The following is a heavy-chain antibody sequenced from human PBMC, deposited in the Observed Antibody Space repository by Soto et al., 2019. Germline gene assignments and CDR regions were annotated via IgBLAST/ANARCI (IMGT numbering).Heavy chain of an antibody. Sequence: ASVKVSCKASGYTFTVYYMHWVRQSPLQGLEWMGWINPNSGGTNYAQKFQGRVTMTRDTSISTAYMELSRLRSDDTAVYYCARVFKYSSSSGPLDYWGQGTLVTVSS. CDR3: ARVFKYSSSSGPLDY. V-gene: IGHV1-2*02. D-gene: IGHD6-6*01. CDR1: GYTFTVYY. CDR2: INPNSGGT. J-gene: IGHJ4*02.